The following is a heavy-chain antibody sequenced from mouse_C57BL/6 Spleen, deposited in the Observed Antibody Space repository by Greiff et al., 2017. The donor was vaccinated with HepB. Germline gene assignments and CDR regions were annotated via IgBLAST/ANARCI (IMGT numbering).Heavy chain of an antibody. CDR1: GYAFSSYW. CDR2: IYPGDGDT. D-gene: IGHD4-1*02. CDR3: AREEATGEGD. J-gene: IGHJ2*01. V-gene: IGHV1-80*01. Sequence: LVESGAELVKPGASVKISCKASGYAFSSYWMNWVKQRPGKGLEWIGQIYPGDGDTNYNGKFKGKATLTADKSSSTAYMQLSSLTSEDSAVYFCAREEATGEGDWGQGTTLTVSS.